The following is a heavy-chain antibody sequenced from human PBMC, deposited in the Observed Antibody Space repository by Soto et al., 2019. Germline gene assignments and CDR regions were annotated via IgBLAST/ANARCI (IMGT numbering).Heavy chain of an antibody. Sequence: SETLSLTCAVYGGSFSGYYWSWIRQPPGKGLEWIGEINHSGSTNYNPSLKSRVTISVDTSKNQFSLKLSSVTAADTAVYYCARGHVLRFLEWLLPYDAFDIWGQGAMVT. V-gene: IGHV4-34*01. CDR2: INHSGST. J-gene: IGHJ3*02. CDR3: ARGHVLRFLEWLLPYDAFDI. CDR1: GGSFSGYY. D-gene: IGHD3-3*01.